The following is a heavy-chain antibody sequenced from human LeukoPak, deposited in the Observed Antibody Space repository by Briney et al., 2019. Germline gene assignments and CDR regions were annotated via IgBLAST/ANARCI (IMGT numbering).Heavy chain of an antibody. CDR2: ISSSGSTI. D-gene: IGHD2-8*01. J-gene: IGHJ4*02. Sequence: GGSLRLSCAASGFTFSDYYMSWIRQAPGKGLEWVSYISSSGSTIYYADSVKGRFTISRYNAKNSLYLQMNSLRAEDTAVYYCARARRMLYEYTYFDYWGQGTLVTVSS. V-gene: IGHV3-11*04. CDR1: GFTFSDYY. CDR3: ARARRMLYEYTYFDY.